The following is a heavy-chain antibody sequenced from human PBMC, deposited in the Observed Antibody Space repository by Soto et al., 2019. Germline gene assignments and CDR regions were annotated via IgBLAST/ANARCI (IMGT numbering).Heavy chain of an antibody. D-gene: IGHD3-3*01. J-gene: IGHJ5*02. CDR2: ISYDGSNK. CDR3: AKDSTRVIRSRGWFDP. CDR1: GFTFSSYG. V-gene: IGHV3-30*18. Sequence: QVQLVESGGGVVQPGRSLRLSCAASGFTFSSYGMHWVRQAPGKGLEWVAVISYDGSNKYYADSMKGRFTISRDNSKNTLYLQMNSLRAEDTAVYYCAKDSTRVIRSRGWFDPWGQGTLVTVSS.